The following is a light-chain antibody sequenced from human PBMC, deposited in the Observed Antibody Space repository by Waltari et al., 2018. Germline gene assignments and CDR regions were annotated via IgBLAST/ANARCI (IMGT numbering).Light chain of an antibody. V-gene: IGKV3-11*01. J-gene: IGKJ3*01. CDR3: QQRSGWFT. Sequence: EIVFTQSPATLSLSPGERATLSCRASQSVSSVLPWYQQKPGQSPRLLLYDASNSTAGIATRFSSSGSGTDFTLTISSLAPDDFAVYYCQQRSGWFTFGPGTKVDIK. CDR1: QSVSSV. CDR2: DAS.